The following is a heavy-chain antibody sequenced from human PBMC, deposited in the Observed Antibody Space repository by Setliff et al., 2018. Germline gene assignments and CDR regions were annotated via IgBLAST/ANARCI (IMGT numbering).Heavy chain of an antibody. CDR3: ARVDFTMIQGVLGL. CDR2: SNHGGST. CDR1: GDSITSGSVY. Sequence: PSETLSLTCTVSGDSITSGSVYWSWIRQTPGKGLEWIGESNHGGSTSYSPSLKSRLTMSVDMSKNQFSMKLTSVTAADTAVYYCARVDFTMIQGVLGLWGQGTLVTVSS. V-gene: IGHV4-39*07. D-gene: IGHD3-10*01. J-gene: IGHJ1*01.